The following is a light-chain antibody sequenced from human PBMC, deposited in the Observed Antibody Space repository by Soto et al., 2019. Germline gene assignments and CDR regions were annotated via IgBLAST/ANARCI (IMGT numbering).Light chain of an antibody. J-gene: IGKJ1*01. CDR1: QGISNF. Sequence: DIQMTQSPSSLSASVGDRVTIPCRASQGISNFLACYQQKPGKVPKVLISAASTLQSGVPSRFSGGGSGTDFTLTSSSLQPEDVATYYCQNFNSAPWTFGQGTKVDIE. CDR3: QNFNSAPWT. V-gene: IGKV1-27*01. CDR2: AAS.